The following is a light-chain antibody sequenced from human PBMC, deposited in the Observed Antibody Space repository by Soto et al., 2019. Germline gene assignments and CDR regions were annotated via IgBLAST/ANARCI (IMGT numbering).Light chain of an antibody. J-gene: IGKJ1*01. V-gene: IGKV3-15*01. Sequence: EIVLTHSPATLSFSPLEITTLSFSASQSVSIDLALYQQTPGQAPRLLIYGASTRATGIPVRFSGSASGTEFTLTISSLQSEDFTVYYCQKYNKWPLTFGQGTKVDIK. CDR3: QKYNKWPLT. CDR2: GAS. CDR1: QSVSID.